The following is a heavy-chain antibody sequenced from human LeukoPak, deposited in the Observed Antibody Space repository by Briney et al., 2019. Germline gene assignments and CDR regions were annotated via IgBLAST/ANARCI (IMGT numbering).Heavy chain of an antibody. V-gene: IGHV3-23*01. CDR3: AKRGRWDCTNGVCYSPPDY. J-gene: IGHJ4*02. CDR1: GFTFSSYA. Sequence: GGSLRLSCAASGFTFSSYAMSWVGPAPGKGLEWVSAISGSGGSTYYADSVKGRFTISRDNSKNTLYLQINSLRAEDTAVYYCAKRGRWDCTNGVCYSPPDYWGQGTLVTVSS. CDR2: ISGSGGST. D-gene: IGHD2-8*01.